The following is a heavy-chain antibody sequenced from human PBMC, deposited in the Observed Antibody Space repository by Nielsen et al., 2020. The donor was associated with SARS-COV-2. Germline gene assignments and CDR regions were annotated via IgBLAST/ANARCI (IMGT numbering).Heavy chain of an antibody. CDR3: ARGRLGGPANDY. D-gene: IGHD1-26*01. J-gene: IGHJ4*02. Sequence: SETLSLTCTVSGGSISSGGYYWSWIRQHPGKGLEWIGYIYYSGSTYYNPSLKSRVTISVDTSKDQFSLKLSSVTAADTAVYYCARGRLGGPANDYWGQGTLVTVSS. CDR1: GGSISSGGYY. V-gene: IGHV4-31*03. CDR2: IYYSGST.